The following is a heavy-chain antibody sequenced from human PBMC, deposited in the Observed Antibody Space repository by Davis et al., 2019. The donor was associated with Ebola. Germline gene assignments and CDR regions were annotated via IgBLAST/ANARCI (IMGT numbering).Heavy chain of an antibody. CDR3: ARETDVSSGWPFDN. V-gene: IGHV1-2*05. Sequence: ASVKVSCKASGYSFADYYIHWVRQAPGQGLEWMGRINPKSGGTYYLQKFQGRVTMTRDTSNSIAYMELTRLTSDDTVVYYCARETDVSSGWPFDNWGQGTLITVSS. D-gene: IGHD6-19*01. CDR1: GYSFADYY. J-gene: IGHJ4*02. CDR2: INPKSGGT.